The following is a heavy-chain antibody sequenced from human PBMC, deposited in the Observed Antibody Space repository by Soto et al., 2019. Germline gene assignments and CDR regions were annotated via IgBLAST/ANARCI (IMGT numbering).Heavy chain of an antibody. CDR2: TYYMSKWYN. Sequence: SHTLSLTCAISGYSVSSNSAALNWIRQSPSRGLEWLGRTYYMSKWYNDYAVSVKSRITINPDTSKNQFSLQLNSVTPEDTAVYYCARGYSSSWYNWFDPWGQGTLVTVSS. V-gene: IGHV6-1*01. CDR1: GYSVSSNSAA. J-gene: IGHJ5*02. D-gene: IGHD6-13*01. CDR3: ARGYSSSWYNWFDP.